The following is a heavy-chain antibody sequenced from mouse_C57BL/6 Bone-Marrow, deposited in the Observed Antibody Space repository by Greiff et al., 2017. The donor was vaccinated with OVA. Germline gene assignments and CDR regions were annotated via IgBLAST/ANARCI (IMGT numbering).Heavy chain of an antibody. V-gene: IGHV1-81*01. CDR2: IYPRSGNT. Sequence: QVQLQQSGAELARPGASVKLSCKASGYTFTSYGISWVKQRTGQGLEWIGEIYPRSGNTYYNEKFKGKATLTADKSSSTAYMELRSLTSEDSAVYFCARRGVYYCGRSYGAWFAYWGQGTLVTVSA. CDR3: ARRGVYYCGRSYGAWFAY. D-gene: IGHD1-1*01. J-gene: IGHJ3*01. CDR1: GYTFTSYG.